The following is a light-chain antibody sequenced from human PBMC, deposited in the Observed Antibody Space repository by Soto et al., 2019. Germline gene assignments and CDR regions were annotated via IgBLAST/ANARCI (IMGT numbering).Light chain of an antibody. J-gene: IGKJ2*01. V-gene: IGKV3-15*01. Sequence: EIVMTQSPATLSVSTGERATLSCRASQSVSRNLAWYQQRPGRAHKLLIYDASTRATDIPARFSGSGSGTEFTLTISSLQSEDFAVYYCQQYNNWPLYTFGQGTKLEIK. CDR2: DAS. CDR3: QQYNNWPLYT. CDR1: QSVSRN.